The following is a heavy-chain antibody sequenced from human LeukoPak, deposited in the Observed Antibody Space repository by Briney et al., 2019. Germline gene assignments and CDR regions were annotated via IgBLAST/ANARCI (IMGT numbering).Heavy chain of an antibody. V-gene: IGHV3-53*01. CDR2: IYSGGST. D-gene: IGHD5-18*01. Sequence: GGSLRLSCAASGFTVSSNYMSWVRQAPGKGLEWVSVIYSGGSTYSADSVKGRFTISRDNSKNTLYLQMNSLRAEDTAVYYCARDRGEYSYAYDYWGQGTLVTVSS. CDR1: GFTVSSNY. CDR3: ARDRGEYSYAYDY. J-gene: IGHJ4*02.